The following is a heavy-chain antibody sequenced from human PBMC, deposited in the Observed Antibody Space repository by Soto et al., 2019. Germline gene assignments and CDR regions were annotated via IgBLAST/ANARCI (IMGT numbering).Heavy chain of an antibody. CDR2: INHSGGT. V-gene: IGHV4-34*01. D-gene: IGHD3-3*01. J-gene: IGHJ3*02. Sequence: SETLSLTCAVYGGSFSGYYWSWIRQPPGKGLEWIGEINHSGGTNYNPSLKSRVTISVDTSKNQFTLKLSSVTAADTAVYYCAITITIFGVAYNDAFDIWGQGTMVTVSS. CDR3: AITITIFGVAYNDAFDI. CDR1: GGSFSGYY.